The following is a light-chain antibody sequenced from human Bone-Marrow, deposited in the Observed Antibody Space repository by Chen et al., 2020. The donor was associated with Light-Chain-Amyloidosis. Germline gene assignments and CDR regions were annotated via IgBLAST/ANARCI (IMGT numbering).Light chain of an antibody. CDR3: QVWDNTSDHFV. CDR1: NLGGKA. CDR2: DES. V-gene: IGLV3-21*03. Sequence: SFVLPQPPSGSLAPGKTAKIPGGGTNLGGKAVHWYQQKPGQAPVLVISDESDRPSGIPERFSGSNSGNTATLTISRVEAGDEADYYCQVWDNTSDHFVFGTGTTVTVL. J-gene: IGLJ1*01.